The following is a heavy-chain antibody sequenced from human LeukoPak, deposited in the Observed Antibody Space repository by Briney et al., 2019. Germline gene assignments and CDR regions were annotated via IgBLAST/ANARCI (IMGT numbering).Heavy chain of an antibody. CDR3: ARRKSGWLQLPMDV. D-gene: IGHD5-24*01. CDR2: INHSGST. J-gene: IGHJ6*03. Sequence: ASETLSLTCAVYGGSFSGYYWSWIRQPPGKGLEWIGEINHSGSTNYNPSLKSRVTISVDTSKNQFSLKLSSVTAADTAVYYCARRKSGWLQLPMDVWGKGTTVTVSS. V-gene: IGHV4-34*01. CDR1: GGSFSGYY.